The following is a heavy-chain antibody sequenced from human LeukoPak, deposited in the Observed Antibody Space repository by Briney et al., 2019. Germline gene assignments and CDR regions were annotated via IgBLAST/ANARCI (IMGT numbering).Heavy chain of an antibody. D-gene: IGHD6-19*01. V-gene: IGHV1-18*01. Sequence: ASVKVSCKASGYTFTSYGFTWVRQAPGQGFEWMGWISAYNGNTNYAQKLQGRVTMTTDTSTSTAYMELRSLRSDDTAVYYCARSDSSGRYGGYYYYYMDVWGKGTTVTVSS. CDR2: ISAYNGNT. CDR1: GYTFTSYG. J-gene: IGHJ6*03. CDR3: ARSDSSGRYGGYYYYYMDV.